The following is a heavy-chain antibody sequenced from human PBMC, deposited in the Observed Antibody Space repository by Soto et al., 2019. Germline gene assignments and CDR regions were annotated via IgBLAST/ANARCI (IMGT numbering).Heavy chain of an antibody. CDR1: GGSISSYY. CDR2: IYYSGST. J-gene: IGHJ6*03. CDR3: ARTRIYYYMDV. V-gene: IGHV4-59*08. Sequence: SETLSLTCTVSGGSISSYYWSWIRQPPGKGLEWIGYIYYSGSTNYNPSLKSRVTISVDTSKSQFSLKLSSVTAADTAVYYCARTRIYYYMDVWGKGTTVTVSS.